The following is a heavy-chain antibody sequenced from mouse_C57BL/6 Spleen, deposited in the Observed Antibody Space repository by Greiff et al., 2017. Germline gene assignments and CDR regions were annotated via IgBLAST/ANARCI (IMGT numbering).Heavy chain of an antibody. CDR1: GYTFTSYW. Sequence: QVQLQQPGAALVKPGASVKLSCKASGYTFTSYWMQWVKQRPGQGLEWIGEIDPSNSYTNYKQKFKGKATLTVDTSSSTAYMQLSSLTSEDSAVYYCAQIYYSNYEFAYWGQGTLVTVSA. CDR3: AQIYYSNYEFAY. CDR2: IDPSNSYT. V-gene: IGHV1-50*01. D-gene: IGHD2-5*01. J-gene: IGHJ3*01.